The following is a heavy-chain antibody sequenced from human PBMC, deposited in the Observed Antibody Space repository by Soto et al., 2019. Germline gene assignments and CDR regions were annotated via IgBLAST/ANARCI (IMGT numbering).Heavy chain of an antibody. CDR3: ARDEKKLAGWYYLDH. V-gene: IGHV1-69*08. Sequence: QVLLEQSGAEVKKPGSSVKVSCKASGGTFSKHTISWVRQAPGQGLEWMGRISPIVGTASYAQKFQGRVAISSDESTGTVYMELMRLRSEDTAMYYCARDEKKLAGWYYLDHWGQGTLVTVSS. J-gene: IGHJ4*02. CDR2: ISPIVGTA. D-gene: IGHD6-19*01. CDR1: GGTFSKHT.